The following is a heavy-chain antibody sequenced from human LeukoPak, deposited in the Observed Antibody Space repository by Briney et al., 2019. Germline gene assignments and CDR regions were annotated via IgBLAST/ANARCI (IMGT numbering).Heavy chain of an antibody. Sequence: PSETLSLTCTVSGGSISSYYWSWIRQPPGKGLEWIGYIYYSGSTNYNPSLKSRVTISVDTSKNQFSLKLSSVTAADTAVYYCARAATVTVEFGWNPWGQGTLVTVSS. V-gene: IGHV4-59*01. CDR1: GGSISSYY. D-gene: IGHD4-11*01. J-gene: IGHJ5*02. CDR2: IYYSGST. CDR3: ARAATVTVEFGWNP.